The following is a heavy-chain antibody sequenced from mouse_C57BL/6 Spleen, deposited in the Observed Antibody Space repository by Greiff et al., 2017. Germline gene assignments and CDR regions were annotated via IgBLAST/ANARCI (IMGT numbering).Heavy chain of an antibody. CDR2: INPNNGGT. J-gene: IGHJ2*01. CDR3: ARGEINYSNVNWDD. CDR1: GYTFTDYY. Sequence: EVQLQQSGPELVKPGASVKISCKASGYTFTDYYMNWVKQSHGKSLEWIGDINPNNGGTSYNQKFKGKATLTVDKSSSTAYMELRILTSEDSAVYYCARGEINYSNVNWDDWGQGTTLTVSS. V-gene: IGHV1-26*01. D-gene: IGHD2-5*01.